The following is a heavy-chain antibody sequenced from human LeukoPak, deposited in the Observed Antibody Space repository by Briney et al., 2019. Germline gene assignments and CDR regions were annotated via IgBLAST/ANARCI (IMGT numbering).Heavy chain of an antibody. J-gene: IGHJ4*02. CDR1: GFTFSSCW. D-gene: IGHD1-26*01. Sequence: GGSLRLSCAASGFTFSSCWMSWVRQAPGKGLEWVANIKQDGSEKYYVDSVKGRFTISRDNAKNSLYLQMNSLRAEDTAVYYCARDVGADWGQGTLVTVSS. CDR3: ARDVGAD. V-gene: IGHV3-7*01. CDR2: IKQDGSEK.